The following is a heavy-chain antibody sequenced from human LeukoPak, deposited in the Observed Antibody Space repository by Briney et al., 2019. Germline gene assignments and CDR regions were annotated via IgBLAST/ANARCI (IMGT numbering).Heavy chain of an antibody. CDR3: ARDLINYEFWSGLFDY. CDR2: IYSGGST. Sequence: GGSLRLSCAASGFTVSSNYMSWVRQAPGKGLEWVSVIYSGGSTYYADSVKGRFTISRDNAKNTLYLQMNSLSAEDTAVYYCARDLINYEFWSGLFDYWGQGTLVTVSS. CDR1: GFTVSSNY. V-gene: IGHV3-53*01. J-gene: IGHJ4*02. D-gene: IGHD3-3*01.